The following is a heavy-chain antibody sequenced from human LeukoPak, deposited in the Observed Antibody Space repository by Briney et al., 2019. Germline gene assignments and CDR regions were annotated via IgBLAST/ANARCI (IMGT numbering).Heavy chain of an antibody. CDR3: ARQPYMLGAYYFDY. V-gene: IGHV4-59*08. CDR1: GGSISSYY. D-gene: IGHD1-26*01. Sequence: SETLSLTCTVSGGSISSYYWSWIRQPPGKGLEWIGYIYYSGGTNYNPSLKSRVAMSLDTSKNQISLKLGSVTAADTAVYYCARQPYMLGAYYFDYWGQGTLVTVSS. CDR2: IYYSGGT. J-gene: IGHJ4*02.